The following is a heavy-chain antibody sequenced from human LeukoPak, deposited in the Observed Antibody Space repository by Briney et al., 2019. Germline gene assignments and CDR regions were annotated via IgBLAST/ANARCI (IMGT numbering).Heavy chain of an antibody. D-gene: IGHD1-26*01. Sequence: SVKVSCKASGGTFSSYAISWVRQAPGQGLEWMGRIIPILGIANYAQKFQGRVTITADKSTSTAYMELSSLRSEDTAVYYCARDHSVSRGSYFYWGQGTLVTVSS. V-gene: IGHV1-69*04. J-gene: IGHJ4*02. CDR2: IIPILGIA. CDR1: GGTFSSYA. CDR3: ARDHSVSRGSYFY.